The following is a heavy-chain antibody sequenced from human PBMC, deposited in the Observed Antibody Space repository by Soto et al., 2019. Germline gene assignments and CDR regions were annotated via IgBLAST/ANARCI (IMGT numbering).Heavy chain of an antibody. CDR1: GYTFTGYY. Sequence: GASVKVSCKASGYTFTGYYMHWVRQAPGQGLEWMGWINPNSGGTNYAQKFQGRVTMTRDTSISTAYMELSRLRSDDTAVYYCARDTGRGYSYDLPIVYFDYWGQGTLVTVSS. D-gene: IGHD5-18*01. CDR3: ARDTGRGYSYDLPIVYFDY. J-gene: IGHJ4*02. V-gene: IGHV1-2*02. CDR2: INPNSGGT.